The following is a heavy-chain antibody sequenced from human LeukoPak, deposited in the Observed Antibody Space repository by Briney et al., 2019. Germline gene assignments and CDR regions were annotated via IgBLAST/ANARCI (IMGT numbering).Heavy chain of an antibody. V-gene: IGHV3-9*01. J-gene: IGHJ4*02. D-gene: IGHD6-19*01. CDR1: GFTFTNHC. Sequence: GGSLRLSCAASGFTFTNHCMHWVRQAPGKGLEWVSGISWNSGSIGYADSVKGRFTISRDNAKNSLYLQMNSLRAEDTALYYCAKVEPQWLGPYFDYWGQGTLVTVSS. CDR3: AKVEPQWLGPYFDY. CDR2: ISWNSGSI.